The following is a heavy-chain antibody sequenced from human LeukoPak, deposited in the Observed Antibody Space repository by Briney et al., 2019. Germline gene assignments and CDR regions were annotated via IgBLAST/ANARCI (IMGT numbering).Heavy chain of an antibody. Sequence: PSETLSLTCTVSGGSISSSSYYWGWIRQPPGKGLEGIGSIYYSGSTYYNPSLKSRVTISVDTSKNQFSLKLSSVTAADTAVYYCARPMVRGYYYYYMDVWGKGTTVTVSS. CDR3: ARPMVRGYYYYYMDV. CDR2: IYYSGST. J-gene: IGHJ6*03. D-gene: IGHD3-10*01. CDR1: GGSISSSSYY. V-gene: IGHV4-39*01.